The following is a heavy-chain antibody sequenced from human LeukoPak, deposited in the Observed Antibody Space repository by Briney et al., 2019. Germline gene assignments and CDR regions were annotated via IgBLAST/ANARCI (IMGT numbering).Heavy chain of an antibody. CDR2: IYYSGSI. CDR1: GGSITSYY. J-gene: IGHJ6*03. CDR3: ARGGGISHYYYYMDV. Sequence: PSETLSLTCTVSGGSITSYYWSWIRQPPGKGLEWIGYIYYSGSINYNPSLKSRVTISVDTSKSQFSLRLSSVTAADTAVYYCARGGGISHYYYYMDVWGKGTTVTISS. D-gene: IGHD6-13*01. V-gene: IGHV4-59*01.